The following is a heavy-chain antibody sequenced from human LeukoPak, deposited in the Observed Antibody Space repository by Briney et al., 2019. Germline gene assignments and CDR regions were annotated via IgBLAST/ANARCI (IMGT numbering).Heavy chain of an antibody. CDR3: ARRPPGAPNWFDP. CDR2: IYPGDSDT. V-gene: IGHV5-51*01. CDR1: GYSFTSYW. J-gene: IGHJ5*02. Sequence: GESLKISCKASGYSFTSYWIGWVRQMPGKGLEWVGIIYPGDSDTRYSPSFQGQVTISADKSISTAYLQWSSLKASDTAMYYCARRPPGAPNWFDPWGQGTLVTVSS.